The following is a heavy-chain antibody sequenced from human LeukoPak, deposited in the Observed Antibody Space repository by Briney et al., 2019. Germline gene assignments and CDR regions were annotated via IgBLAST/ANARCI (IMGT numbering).Heavy chain of an antibody. CDR2: TYYSGST. D-gene: IGHD6-19*01. Sequence: SETLSLTCTVSGGSVSSGSYYWSWIRQPPGKGLEWIGYTYYSGSTNYNPSLKSRVTISVDTSKNQFSLKLSSVTAADTAVYYCARGSSGWYPLFDYWGQGTLVTVSS. V-gene: IGHV4-61*01. CDR1: GGSVSSGSYY. CDR3: ARGSSGWYPLFDY. J-gene: IGHJ4*02.